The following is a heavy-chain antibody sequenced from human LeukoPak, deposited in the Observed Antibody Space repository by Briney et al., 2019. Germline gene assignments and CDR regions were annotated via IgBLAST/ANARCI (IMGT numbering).Heavy chain of an antibody. J-gene: IGHJ6*03. D-gene: IGHD3-3*01. Sequence: GGSLRLSCAASGFTFSSYEMNWVRQAPGKGLEWVSYISSSSSTIYYADSVKGRFTISRDNAKNSLYLQMNSLRAEDTAVYYCATDYGFWSGYITYYYYYMDVWGKGTTVTVSS. CDR1: GFTFSSYE. CDR3: ATDYGFWSGYITYYYYYMDV. CDR2: ISSSSSTI. V-gene: IGHV3-48*01.